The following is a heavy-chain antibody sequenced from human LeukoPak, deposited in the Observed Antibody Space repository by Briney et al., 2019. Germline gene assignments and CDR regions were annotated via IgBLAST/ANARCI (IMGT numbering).Heavy chain of an antibody. CDR2: MFHSGST. CDR1: GYSISSGYQ. D-gene: IGHD5-12*01. J-gene: IGHJ5*02. Sequence: SETLSLTCAVSGYSISSGYQWGWIRPPPGKGLEWIGSMFHSGSTYYNPSLKSRVTISVDTSKDQFSLKLSSVPAADTAVFYCARESLVATGGWFDPWGQGTLVTVSS. V-gene: IGHV4-38-2*02. CDR3: ARESLVATGGWFDP.